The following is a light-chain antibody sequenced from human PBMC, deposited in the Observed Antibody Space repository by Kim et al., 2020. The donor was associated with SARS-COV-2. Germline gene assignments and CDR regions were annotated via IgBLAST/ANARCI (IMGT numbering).Light chain of an antibody. CDR3: QQYGSSPRT. CDR1: QSVSSSS. CDR2: GAS. V-gene: IGKV3-20*01. J-gene: IGKJ1*01. Sequence: SPGERAPLSCRASQSVSSSSLAWYQQKPGQAPRLLIYGASSRATGIPDRFSCSGSGTDFTLTISRLEPEDFVVYYCQQYGSSPRTFGQGTKVDIK.